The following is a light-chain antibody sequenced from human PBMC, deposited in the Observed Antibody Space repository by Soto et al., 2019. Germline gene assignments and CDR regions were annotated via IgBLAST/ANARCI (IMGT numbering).Light chain of an antibody. CDR3: QSADSSGTYYVV. V-gene: IGLV3-25*02. Sequence: SYELTQPPSVSGSPGQTARITCSGDALPKQYAYWYQQKPGQAPVLVIYKDSERPSGIPERFSGSSSGTTVTLTISGVQAEDDADYYCQSADSSGTYYVVFGGGTKLTVL. CDR1: ALPKQY. CDR2: KDS. J-gene: IGLJ2*01.